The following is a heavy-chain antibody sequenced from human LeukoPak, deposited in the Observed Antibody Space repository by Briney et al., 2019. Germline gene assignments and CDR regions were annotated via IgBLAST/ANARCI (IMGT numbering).Heavy chain of an antibody. D-gene: IGHD3-22*01. CDR3: ARDPGDSSGYYFFGSYNWFDP. V-gene: IGHV1-18*01. Sequence: ASVKVSCKASGYTFTSYGISWVRQAPGQGLEWMGWISAYNGNTNYAQKLQGRVTMTTDTSTSTAYMELRSLRSDDTAVYYCARDPGDSSGYYFFGSYNWFDPWGQGTLVTVSS. CDR2: ISAYNGNT. CDR1: GYTFTSYG. J-gene: IGHJ5*02.